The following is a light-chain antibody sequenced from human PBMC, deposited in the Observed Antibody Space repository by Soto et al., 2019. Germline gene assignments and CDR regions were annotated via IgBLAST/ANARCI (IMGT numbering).Light chain of an antibody. J-gene: IGKJ1*01. CDR3: QQYGSSGT. CDR1: QSVSNSY. CDR2: GAS. V-gene: IGKV3-20*01. Sequence: DIVLTQSPGTLSLSPGERATLSCRASQSVSNSYLARYQHEPGQAPRLLIYGASNRATGIPDRFSGSGSGTDFTLTISRLEPKDFAVYYCQQYGSSGTFGQGTKVDIK.